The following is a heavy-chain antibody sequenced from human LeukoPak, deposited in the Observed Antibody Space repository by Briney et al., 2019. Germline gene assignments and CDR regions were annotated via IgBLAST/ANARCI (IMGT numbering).Heavy chain of an antibody. D-gene: IGHD5-18*01. Sequence: PSETLSLTCTVSGGSISSYYWSWIRQPPGKGLEWSGYIYYSGSTNYNPSLKSRVTISVDTSKNQFSLKLSSVTAADTAVYYCARVAAMGPRGYYGMDVWGQGTTVTVSS. CDR2: IYYSGST. CDR1: GGSISSYY. V-gene: IGHV4-59*01. J-gene: IGHJ6*02. CDR3: ARVAAMGPRGYYGMDV.